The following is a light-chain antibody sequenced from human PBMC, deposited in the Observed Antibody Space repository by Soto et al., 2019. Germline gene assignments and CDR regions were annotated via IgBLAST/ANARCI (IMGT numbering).Light chain of an antibody. V-gene: IGLV1-44*01. Sequence: QSVLTQPPSASGTPGQRVTISCSGSSSNIGVNPVNWYQQLPGTAPKLLIYGNNQRPSGVPDRFSGSKSGTSASLAISGLQSEDEAEYYCATWYDSPNGYWMFGGGTKLTVL. CDR3: ATWYDSPNGYWM. CDR1: SSNIGVNP. J-gene: IGLJ3*02. CDR2: GNN.